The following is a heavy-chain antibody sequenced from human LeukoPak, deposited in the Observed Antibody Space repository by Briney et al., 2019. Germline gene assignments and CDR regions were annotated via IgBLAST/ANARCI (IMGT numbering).Heavy chain of an antibody. CDR2: ISARNGNT. Sequence: GASVKVSCKASGYTFTTYGISWVRQAPGQGLEWMGWISARNGNTNYAQKLQGRVTMTTDTSTTTAYMELRSLRSDDTAVYYCAREGQWVITGEHNYYGMDVWGQGTTVTVSS. D-gene: IGHD7-27*01. J-gene: IGHJ6*02. V-gene: IGHV1-18*01. CDR3: AREGQWVITGEHNYYGMDV. CDR1: GYTFTTYG.